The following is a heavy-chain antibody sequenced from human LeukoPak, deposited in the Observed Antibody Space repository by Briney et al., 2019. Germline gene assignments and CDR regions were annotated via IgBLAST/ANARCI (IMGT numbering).Heavy chain of an antibody. D-gene: IGHD3-22*01. CDR1: GFTFSSYA. CDR3: AKDPFYYDSSGYYWGNYFDY. CDR2: ISGSGGST. V-gene: IGHV3-23*01. J-gene: IGHJ4*02. Sequence: GGSPRLSCAASGFTFSSYAMSWVRQAPGKGLEWVSAISGSGGSTYYADSVKGRFTISRDNSKNTLYLQMNSLRAEDTAVYYCAKDPFYYDSSGYYWGNYFDYWGQGTLVTVSS.